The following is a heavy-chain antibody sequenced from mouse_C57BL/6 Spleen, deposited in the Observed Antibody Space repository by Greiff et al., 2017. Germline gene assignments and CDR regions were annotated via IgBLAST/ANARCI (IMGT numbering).Heavy chain of an antibody. Sequence: VQLQQSGAELARPGASVKLSCKASGYTFTSYGISWVKQRTGQGLEWIGEIYPRSGNTYYNEKFKGKATLTADKSSSTAYMELRSLTSEDSAVYFCARSTMIQYYFDYWGQGTTLTVSS. CDR1: GYTFTSYG. CDR2: IYPRSGNT. V-gene: IGHV1-81*01. D-gene: IGHD2-4*01. J-gene: IGHJ2*01. CDR3: ARSTMIQYYFDY.